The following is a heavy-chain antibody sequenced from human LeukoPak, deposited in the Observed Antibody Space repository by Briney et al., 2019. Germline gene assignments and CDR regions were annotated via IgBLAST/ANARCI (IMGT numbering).Heavy chain of an antibody. D-gene: IGHD2-21*02. CDR1: GFTFGDYS. CDR3: TRGQTLPGARYYFDH. CDR2: VRSKASGETT. Sequence: GGSLRLSCTTSGFTFGDYSINWIRQAPGKGLEWASLVRSKASGETTEYAASVEGRFTVSRDDSRTIAYVQMNSLRTEDTAFYFCTRGQTLPGARYYFDHWGRGTLVTVSS. J-gene: IGHJ4*02. V-gene: IGHV3-49*03.